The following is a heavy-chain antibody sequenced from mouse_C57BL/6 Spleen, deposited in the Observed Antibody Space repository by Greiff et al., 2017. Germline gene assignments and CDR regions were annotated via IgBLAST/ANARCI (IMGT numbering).Heavy chain of an antibody. Sequence: VQLKESGGGLVKPGGSLKLSCAASGFTFSDYGMHWVRQAPEKGLEWVAYISSGSSTIYYADTVKGRITISRDNAKNTLFLQMTSLRSEDTAVYYCASYDDYDPCFDYWGQGTTLTVSS. CDR1: GFTFSDYG. V-gene: IGHV5-17*01. CDR2: ISSGSSTI. CDR3: ASYDDYDPCFDY. D-gene: IGHD2-4*01. J-gene: IGHJ2*01.